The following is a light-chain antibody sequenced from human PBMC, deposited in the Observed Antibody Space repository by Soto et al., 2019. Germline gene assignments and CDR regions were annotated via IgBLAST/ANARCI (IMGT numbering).Light chain of an antibody. Sequence: QSVLTQPASVSGSPGQSITISCTGTSSDVGGYNYVSWYQQHPGKAPKLMIYDVSNRPSGVSNRFSGSKSGNTASLTISGLQAEDEADYYCSSYTSSSTLGYVFGTGTKGTVL. J-gene: IGLJ1*01. CDR2: DVS. CDR3: SSYTSSSTLGYV. CDR1: SSDVGGYNY. V-gene: IGLV2-14*01.